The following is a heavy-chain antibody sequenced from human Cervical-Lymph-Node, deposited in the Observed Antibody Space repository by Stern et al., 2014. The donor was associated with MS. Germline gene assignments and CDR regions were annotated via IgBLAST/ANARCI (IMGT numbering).Heavy chain of an antibody. CDR2: INAGYGNT. Sequence: QVQLVQSGAEVKKPGASVKVSCRASGYTFTYYAMHWVRQAPGQRLEWMGWINAGYGNTKYSQKFQGRVTITRDTSASTAYMELSSLRSEDTAVYYCARDWNADYWGQGTLVTVSS. D-gene: IGHD1-1*01. J-gene: IGHJ4*02. V-gene: IGHV1-3*01. CDR3: ARDWNADY. CDR1: GYTFTYYA.